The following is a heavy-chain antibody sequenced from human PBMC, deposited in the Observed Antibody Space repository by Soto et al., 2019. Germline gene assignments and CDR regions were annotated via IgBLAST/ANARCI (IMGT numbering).Heavy chain of an antibody. D-gene: IGHD2-15*01. J-gene: IGHJ4*02. V-gene: IGHV3-15*07. CDR1: GFTFSNAW. CDR2: IKGTTDGGTT. CDR3: TTVRIVAATPADY. Sequence: EVQLVESGGGLVKPGGSLRLSCAASGFTFSNAWMNWVRQAPGKGLELVGRIKGTTDGGTTDYAAPVRGRFTISRDASKNTLYLQMTSLKTEDTAVYYCTTVRIVAATPADYWGQGTLVTVSS.